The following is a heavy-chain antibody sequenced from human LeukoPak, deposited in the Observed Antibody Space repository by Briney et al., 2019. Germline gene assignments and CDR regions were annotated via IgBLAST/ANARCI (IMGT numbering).Heavy chain of an antibody. CDR3: ARDWYYYGSGSYLRWFDP. CDR1: GFTFSSYG. D-gene: IGHD3-10*01. V-gene: IGHV3-33*01. J-gene: IGHJ5*02. CDR2: IWYDGSNK. Sequence: PGRSLRLSCAASGFTFSSYGMHWVRQAPGKGLEWVAVIWYDGSNKYYADSVKGRFTISRDNSKNTLYLQMNSLRAADTAVYYCARDWYYYGSGSYLRWFDPWGQGTLVTVSS.